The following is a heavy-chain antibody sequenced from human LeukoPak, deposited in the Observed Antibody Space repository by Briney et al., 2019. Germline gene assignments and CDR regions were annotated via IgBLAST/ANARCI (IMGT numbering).Heavy chain of an antibody. CDR2: INDGGNII. J-gene: IGHJ4*02. CDR3: AGGPQFSGSHGF. CDR1: GFTFSNFE. Sequence: GGSLRLSCEVSGFTFSNFEMAWVRQGPGMGLEWLDYINDGGNIIRYADTVRGRFTISRDSVKKTGFLQMNSLRVDDTAIYYCAGGPQFSGSHGFWGQGTLVTVSS. V-gene: IGHV3-48*03. D-gene: IGHD1-26*01.